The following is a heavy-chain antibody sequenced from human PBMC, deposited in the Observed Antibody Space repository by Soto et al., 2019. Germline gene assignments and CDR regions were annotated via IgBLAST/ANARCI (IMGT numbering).Heavy chain of an antibody. Sequence: SETLSLTCTVSGDSLTRNYWSWIRQPPGKGLEWLAYIHNGRSTNYNPSLMSRVSISLDTSKSQFSLNLNAVTAADTAVYYCARTLSGGFDYWGQGTQVTVSS. CDR2: IHNGRST. J-gene: IGHJ4*02. CDR1: GDSLTRNY. V-gene: IGHV4-59*01. CDR3: ARTLSGGFDY.